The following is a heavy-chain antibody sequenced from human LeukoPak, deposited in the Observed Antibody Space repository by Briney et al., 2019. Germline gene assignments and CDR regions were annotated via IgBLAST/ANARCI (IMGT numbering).Heavy chain of an antibody. Sequence: SGTLSLTCDISGDSISSSNWWNWVRQPPGKGLEWIGGIYHSGSTNYNPSLKSRVTMSVDKSKNQFSLKLSSVTAADTAVYYCARGPGIAAAKGAFDIWGQGTMVTVSS. V-gene: IGHV4-4*02. CDR1: GDSISSSNW. J-gene: IGHJ3*02. D-gene: IGHD6-13*01. CDR3: ARGPGIAAAKGAFDI. CDR2: IYHSGST.